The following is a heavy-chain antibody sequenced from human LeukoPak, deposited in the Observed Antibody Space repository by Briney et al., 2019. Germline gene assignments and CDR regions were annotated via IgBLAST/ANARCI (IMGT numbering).Heavy chain of an antibody. CDR3: ARDRRGVGDM. J-gene: IGHJ3*02. V-gene: IGHV3-64*01. CDR1: GFTFSTYA. CDR2: ITSDGDTT. D-gene: IGHD1-26*01. Sequence: GGSLRLSCAASGFTFSTYAMHWVRQAPGEGLEYVSSITSDGDTTYYANSVKGRFTISRDNSKNTLYLQMGSLRADDRAVYFCARDRRGVGDMWGEGTMVTVSS.